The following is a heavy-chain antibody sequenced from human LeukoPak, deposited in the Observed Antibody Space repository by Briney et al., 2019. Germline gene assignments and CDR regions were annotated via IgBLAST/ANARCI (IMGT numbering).Heavy chain of an antibody. CDR3: ATGPYLGYFDY. CDR1: GYTFTDYY. CDR2: VDPEDGET. Sequence: ASVKISCKVSGYTFTDYYMHWVQQAPGKGLEWMGLVDPEDGETIYAEKFQGRVTITADTFTDTAYMELSSLRSEDTAVYYCATGPYLGYFDYWGQGTLVTVSS. D-gene: IGHD3-3*01. V-gene: IGHV1-69-2*01. J-gene: IGHJ4*02.